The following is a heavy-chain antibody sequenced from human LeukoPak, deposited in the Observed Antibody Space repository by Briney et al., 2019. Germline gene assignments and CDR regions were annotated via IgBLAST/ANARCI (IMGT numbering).Heavy chain of an antibody. V-gene: IGHV4-34*01. Sequence: SETLSLTCAVYGGSFSDYYWSWIRQPPGKGLEWIGEINHSGSTNYNPSLKSRVTISVDTSKNQFSLKLSSVTAADTAVYYCASGDNDPLFDYWGQGTLVTVSS. CDR1: GGSFSDYY. D-gene: IGHD1-1*01. CDR2: INHSGST. J-gene: IGHJ4*02. CDR3: ASGDNDPLFDY.